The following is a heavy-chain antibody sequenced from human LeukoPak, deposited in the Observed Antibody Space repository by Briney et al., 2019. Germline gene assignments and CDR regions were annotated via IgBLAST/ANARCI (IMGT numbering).Heavy chain of an antibody. J-gene: IGHJ5*02. D-gene: IGHD6-13*01. V-gene: IGHV4-59*01. CDR2: IYSIGTT. Sequence: SETLSLTCTVSGGSISSYYWSWVRQPPGKGLEWIGYIYSIGTTKYNPSLKSRVTISVDTSKNQFSLKLNSVTAADTAVYYCTRDRASGRNWFDPWGQGTLVTVSP. CDR3: TRDRASGRNWFDP. CDR1: GGSISSYY.